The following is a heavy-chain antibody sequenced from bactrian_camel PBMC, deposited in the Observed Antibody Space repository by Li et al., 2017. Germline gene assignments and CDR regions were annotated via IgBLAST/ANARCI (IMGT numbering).Heavy chain of an antibody. D-gene: IGHD3*01. J-gene: IGHJ4*01. Sequence: HVQLVESGGDAVQTGGSLRLTCTAVGLTFVGGNQGWYRETPGNEFELVSSIAPDGSRWYADSVKGRFSISLDDTKNILYLQMNNLQPEDTAMYYCATDKVPINRVCIAAAVTGLGVRGQGTQVTVS. CDR2: IAPDGSR. CDR3: ATDKVPINRVCIAAAVTGLGV. CDR1: GLTFVGGN. V-gene: IGHV3S55*01.